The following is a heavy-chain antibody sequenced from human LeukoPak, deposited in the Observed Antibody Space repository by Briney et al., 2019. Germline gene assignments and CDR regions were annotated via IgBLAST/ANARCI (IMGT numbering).Heavy chain of an antibody. D-gene: IGHD3-10*01. CDR2: VNSDGSST. CDR1: GFTFNSYW. CDR3: ATGLINAYEI. J-gene: IGHJ3*02. V-gene: IGHV3-74*01. Sequence: PGGSLRLSCAASGFTFNSYWMHWVRHAPGKGLVWVSRVNSDGSSTIYADSVEGRLTISRDNAKNTLYLQMKSLGAEDSAVYYCATGLINAYEIWGQGTMVTVSS.